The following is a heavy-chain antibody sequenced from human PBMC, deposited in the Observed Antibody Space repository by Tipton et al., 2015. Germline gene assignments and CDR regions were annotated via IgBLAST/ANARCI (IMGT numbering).Heavy chain of an antibody. Sequence: TLSLTCTVSGGSIDSYYWSWIRQPPGKRLEWIGYIDFRGSTEYSPSVKSRVSISVDRSKNQFSLRLNSVTAADTAVYFCARDAWAGDSRGFYYIYWGQGTLVRVSS. J-gene: IGHJ4*02. D-gene: IGHD3-22*01. CDR3: ARDAWAGDSRGFYYIY. CDR1: GGSIDSYY. CDR2: IDFRGST. V-gene: IGHV4-59*01.